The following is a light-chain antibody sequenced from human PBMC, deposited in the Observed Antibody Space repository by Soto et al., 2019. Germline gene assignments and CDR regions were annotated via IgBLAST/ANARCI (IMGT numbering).Light chain of an antibody. CDR1: QSLVYGDANSF. CDR2: QVS. J-gene: IGKJ2*01. V-gene: IGKV2-30*01. Sequence: DVVMTQSPLSLPVTLGQPASISCRSSQSLVYGDANSFVNWFHQRPGQPPRRLIYQVSNRDSGVPDRFSGSESVTDFTLMMSRVEAEDVGVSYCMQGSHWPPRYTFGPGHKLEIK. CDR3: MQGSHWPPRYT.